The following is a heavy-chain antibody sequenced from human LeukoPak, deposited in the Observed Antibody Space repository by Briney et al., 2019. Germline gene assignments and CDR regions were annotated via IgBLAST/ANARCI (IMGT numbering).Heavy chain of an antibody. Sequence: ASVKVSCKASGYTFTSYDINWVRQATGQGLGWMGWMNPNSGNTGYAQKFQGRVTMTRNTSISTAYMELGSLRSEDTAVYYCARVDSIAAAGSPHYNWFDPWGQGTLVTVSS. D-gene: IGHD6-13*01. V-gene: IGHV1-8*01. J-gene: IGHJ5*02. CDR1: GYTFTSYD. CDR3: ARVDSIAAAGSPHYNWFDP. CDR2: MNPNSGNT.